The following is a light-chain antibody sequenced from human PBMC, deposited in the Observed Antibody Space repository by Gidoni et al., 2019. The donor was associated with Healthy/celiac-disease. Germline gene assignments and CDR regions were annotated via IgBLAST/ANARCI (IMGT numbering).Light chain of an antibody. J-gene: IGKJ2*01. CDR1: QSISSY. Sequence: DIQMTQSPSSLSASVGDRVTITCRASQSISSYLNWYQQKPGKAPKLLIYAASRLQSGVPSRFSGSGSGTDFTLTISSLQPKDFATYYCQQSYSTPRTFGQGTKLEIK. CDR2: AAS. V-gene: IGKV1-39*01. CDR3: QQSYSTPRT.